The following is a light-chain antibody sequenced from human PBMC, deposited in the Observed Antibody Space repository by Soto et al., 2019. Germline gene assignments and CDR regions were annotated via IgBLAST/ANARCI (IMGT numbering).Light chain of an antibody. CDR3: TSYAGSSIPVV. V-gene: IGLV2-8*01. CDR1: SSDVGKYNF. CDR2: DVT. J-gene: IGLJ2*01. Sequence: QSGLTQPPSASGSPGQSVTISCTGASSDVGKYNFVSWYQQHPGKAPKLMIYDVTERPSGVPDRFSGSKSGNTASLTVSGLQAEDEADYYCTSYAGSSIPVVFGGGTKLTVL.